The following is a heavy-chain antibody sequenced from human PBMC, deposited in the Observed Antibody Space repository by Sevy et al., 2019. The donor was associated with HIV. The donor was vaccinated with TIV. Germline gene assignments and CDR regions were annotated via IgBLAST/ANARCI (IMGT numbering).Heavy chain of an antibody. Sequence: GGSLRLSCAASGFMFNKYSMNWVRQAPGTGLEWLSYINSGSGAISYADSVKGRFTISRDNAKSSLFLQMNSLRAEDTAVYYCVRTVSGTFRYDDYWGQGTLATVSS. CDR2: INSGSGAI. J-gene: IGHJ4*02. D-gene: IGHD3-16*02. CDR1: GFMFNKYS. V-gene: IGHV3-48*04. CDR3: VRTVSGTFRYDDY.